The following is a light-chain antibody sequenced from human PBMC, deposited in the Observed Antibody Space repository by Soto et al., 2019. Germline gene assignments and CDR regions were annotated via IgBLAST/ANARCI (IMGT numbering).Light chain of an antibody. CDR3: KKSNNVPSFT. J-gene: IGKJ3*01. V-gene: IGKV1-27*01. CDR2: AAS. CDR1: QGISNY. Sequence: DIQMTQSPSSLSASVGDRVTITCRASQGISNYLAWYQQKPGKVPKLLIYAASTLQSEVPSRFSGSGSGTDFTLIIRRRQKADVATYYSKKSNNVPSFTLGPWTKVDIK.